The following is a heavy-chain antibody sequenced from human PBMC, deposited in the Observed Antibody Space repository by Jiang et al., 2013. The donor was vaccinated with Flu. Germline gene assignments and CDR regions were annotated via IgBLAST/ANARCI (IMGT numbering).Heavy chain of an antibody. CDR2: IDWDDDK. J-gene: IGHJ6*02. CDR3: ARIRVDGDSKPYYYGMDV. V-gene: IGHV2-70*01. D-gene: IGHD4-17*01. CDR1: GFSLSTSGMC. Sequence: KPTQTLTLTCTFSGFSLSTSGMCVSWIRQPPGKALEWLALIDWDDDKYYSTSLKTRLTISKDTSKNQVVLTMTNMDPVDTATYYCARIRVDGDSKPYYYGMDVWGQGTTVTVSS.